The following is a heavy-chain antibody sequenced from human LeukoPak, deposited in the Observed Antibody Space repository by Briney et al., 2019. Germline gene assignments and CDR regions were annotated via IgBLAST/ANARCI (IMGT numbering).Heavy chain of an antibody. J-gene: IGHJ4*02. V-gene: IGHV3-21*01. CDR2: ISSSSSYI. Sequence: GGSLRLSCAASGFTFSSYSMNWVRQAPGKGLEWVSSISSSSSYIYYADSVKGRFTISRDNAKNSLYLQMNSLRAEDTAVYYCAREKDTAMVYFDYWGQGTLVTVSS. CDR3: AREKDTAMVYFDY. D-gene: IGHD5-18*01. CDR1: GFTFSSYS.